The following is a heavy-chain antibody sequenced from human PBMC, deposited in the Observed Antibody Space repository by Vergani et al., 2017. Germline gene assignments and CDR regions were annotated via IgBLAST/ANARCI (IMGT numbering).Heavy chain of an antibody. CDR2: FDPEDGET. Sequence: QVQLVQSGAEVKKPGASVKVSCKVSGYTLTELYMHWVRQAPGKGLEWMGGFDPEDGETIYAQKFQGRVTMTEDTTTDTAYMELSSLRSEDTAVYYCATXSNMVLRVIYAFDIWGQGTMVTVSS. CDR1: GYTLTELY. D-gene: IGHD3-10*01. CDR3: ATXSNMVLRVIYAFDI. V-gene: IGHV1-24*01. J-gene: IGHJ3*02.